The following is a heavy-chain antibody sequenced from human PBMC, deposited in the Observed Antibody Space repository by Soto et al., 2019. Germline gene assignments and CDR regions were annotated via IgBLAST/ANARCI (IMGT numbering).Heavy chain of an antibody. CDR1: GGSFSNSAYY. J-gene: IGHJ4*02. D-gene: IGHD5-12*01. CDR2: IRYTGST. V-gene: IGHV4-31*03. Sequence: QVQLQESGPGLVKPSQTLSLTCTVSGGSFSNSAYYWNWFRQHPGKGLEWIGYIRYTGSTSYNPSLKSRLTISLDTSKSQFSLHLSSVTAADTAVYYCAGGRDGYKSGYWGQGTLVSVSS. CDR3: AGGRDGYKSGY.